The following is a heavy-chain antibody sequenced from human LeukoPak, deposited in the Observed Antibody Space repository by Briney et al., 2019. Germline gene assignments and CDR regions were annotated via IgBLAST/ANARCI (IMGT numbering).Heavy chain of an antibody. D-gene: IGHD3-3*01. V-gene: IGHV3-23*01. CDR3: ARDRAWNYFDY. CDR1: GFTFSSSA. J-gene: IGHJ4*02. Sequence: GGSLRLSCAAPGFTFSSSAMSWVRQAPGKGLEWVSAISNNGGYTYYADSVQGRFTISRDNSKNTLYLQMDSLRAEDTAVYYCARDRAWNYFDYWGQGTLVTVSS. CDR2: ISNNGGYT.